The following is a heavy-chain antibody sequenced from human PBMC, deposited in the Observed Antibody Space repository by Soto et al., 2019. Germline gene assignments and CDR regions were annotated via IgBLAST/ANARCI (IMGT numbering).Heavy chain of an antibody. D-gene: IGHD2-15*01. Sequence: ASVKVSCKVSGYTLTELSMHWVRQAPGKGLEWMGGFDPEDGETIYAQKFQGRVTMTEDTSTDTAYMELSSLRSEDTAVYYCATAQGYCSGGSCGYNWFDPWGQGTLVTVSS. V-gene: IGHV1-24*01. CDR1: GYTLTELS. CDR3: ATAQGYCSGGSCGYNWFDP. CDR2: FDPEDGET. J-gene: IGHJ5*02.